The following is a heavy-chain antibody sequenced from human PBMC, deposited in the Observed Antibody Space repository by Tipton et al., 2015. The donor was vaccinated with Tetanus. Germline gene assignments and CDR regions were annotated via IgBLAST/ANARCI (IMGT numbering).Heavy chain of an antibody. Sequence: TLSLTCAVYGGSFSGNYWSWIRQPPGKGLEWIGEINHRGGTMYNPSLKSRVTISVDTSQKQISLKVNSVTAADTAVYYCARDRGVRGGFYYYHGMDVWGQGTTVTVSS. J-gene: IGHJ6*02. CDR1: GGSFSGNY. V-gene: IGHV4-34*09. CDR3: ARDRGVRGGFYYYHGMDV. CDR2: INHRGGT. D-gene: IGHD3-10*01.